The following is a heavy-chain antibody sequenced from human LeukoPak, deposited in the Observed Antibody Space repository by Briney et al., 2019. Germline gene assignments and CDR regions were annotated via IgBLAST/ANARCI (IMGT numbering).Heavy chain of an antibody. D-gene: IGHD2-2*02. CDR3: ARGLDTYTSGVD. V-gene: IGHV4-34*01. Sequence: PSETLSLTCAVYGGSFSGFYCTWIRQPPGKGLEWIGEIHPSGYTNYNPSLMSRVTLSLDTSKNQFSLRLSSVTAADTAVYFCARGLDTYTSGVDWGQGTLVTVSS. J-gene: IGHJ4*02. CDR1: GGSFSGFY. CDR2: IHPSGYT.